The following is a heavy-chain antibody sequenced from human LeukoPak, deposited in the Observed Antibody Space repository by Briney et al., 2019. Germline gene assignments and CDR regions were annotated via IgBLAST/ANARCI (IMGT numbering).Heavy chain of an antibody. D-gene: IGHD3-22*01. J-gene: IGHJ3*02. CDR1: GFTFSMYA. V-gene: IGHV3-23*01. CDR3: AKLHRGSYYYDSSGYSGDAFDI. CDR2: IISSGGST. Sequence: GGSLRLSCAASGFTFSMYAMSWVRQAPGEGLEWVSAIISSGGSTYYADSVKGRFTISRDNSKDTPYLQMKSLRAEDTAVYYCAKLHRGSYYYDSSGYSGDAFDIWGQGTMVTVSS.